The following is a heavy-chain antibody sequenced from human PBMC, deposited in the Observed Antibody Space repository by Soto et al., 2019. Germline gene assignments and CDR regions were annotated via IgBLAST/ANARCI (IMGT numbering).Heavy chain of an antibody. V-gene: IGHV4-39*02. CDR2: IYYSGTT. D-gene: IGHD2-2*01. J-gene: IGHJ5*02. CDR3: ARGRIVVVPARRHNWFDP. CDR1: GDSITSNSYF. Sequence: SETLSLTCTVSGDSITSNSYFWAWIRQPPGKGLEWIGSIYYSGTTYYNPSLKSRVTFSVGRSKNQFSLKLSSVTAADTAVYYCARGRIVVVPARRHNWFDPWGQGTLVTVSS.